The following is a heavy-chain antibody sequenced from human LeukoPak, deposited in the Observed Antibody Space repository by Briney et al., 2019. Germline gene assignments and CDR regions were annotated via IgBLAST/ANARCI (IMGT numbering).Heavy chain of an antibody. V-gene: IGHV3-21*01. CDR2: ISSSSSYI. Sequence: GGSLRLSCAASGFTFSSDWMSWVRQAPGKGLEWVSSISSSSSYIYYADSVRGRFTISRDNAKNSLYLQMNSLRAEDTAVYYCARAVGHAGTLDYWGQGTLVTVSS. CDR1: GFTFSSDW. J-gene: IGHJ4*02. CDR3: ARAVGHAGTLDY. D-gene: IGHD3-10*01.